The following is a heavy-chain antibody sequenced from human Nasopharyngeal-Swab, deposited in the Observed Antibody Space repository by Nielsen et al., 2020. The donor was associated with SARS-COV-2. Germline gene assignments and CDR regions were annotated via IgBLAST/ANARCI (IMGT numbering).Heavy chain of an antibody. V-gene: IGHV3-21*01. D-gene: IGHD6-6*01. CDR1: GFTFSSYS. Sequence: GGSLRLSCAASGFTFSSYSMNWVRQAPGKGLEWVSSISSSSSYIYYADSVKGRFTISRDNAKNSLCLQMNNLRAEDTAVYYCARDPPWYSSSSPHYFDYWGQGTLVTVSS. J-gene: IGHJ4*02. CDR2: ISSSSSYI. CDR3: ARDPPWYSSSSPHYFDY.